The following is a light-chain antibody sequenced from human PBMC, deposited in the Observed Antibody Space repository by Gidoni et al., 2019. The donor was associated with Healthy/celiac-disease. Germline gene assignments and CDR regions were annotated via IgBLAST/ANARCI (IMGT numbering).Light chain of an antibody. CDR1: HDISNY. CDR2: DAS. J-gene: IGKJ1*01. V-gene: IGKV1-33*01. CDR3: QQYDNLLWT. Sequence: DIQMTQSPSSLSASVGDRVTITCQASHDISNYLNWYQQKPGKAPKLLIYDASNLETGVPSRFSGSGSGTDFTFTISSLQPEDIATYYCQQYDNLLWTFXQXTKVEIK.